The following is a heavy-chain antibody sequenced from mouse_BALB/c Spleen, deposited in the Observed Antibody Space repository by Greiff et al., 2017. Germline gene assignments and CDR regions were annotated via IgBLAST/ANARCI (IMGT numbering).Heavy chain of an antibody. Sequence: VKLQQSGAELVKPGASVKLSCKASGYTFTSYYMYWVKQRPGQGLEWIGEINPCNGGTNFNEKFKSKATLTVDKSSSTAYMQLSSLTSEDSAVYYCTRDDGQKAWFAYWGQGTLVTVSA. D-gene: IGHD2-3*01. J-gene: IGHJ3*01. CDR3: TRDDGQKAWFAY. CDR2: INPCNGGT. CDR1: GYTFTSYY. V-gene: IGHV1S81*02.